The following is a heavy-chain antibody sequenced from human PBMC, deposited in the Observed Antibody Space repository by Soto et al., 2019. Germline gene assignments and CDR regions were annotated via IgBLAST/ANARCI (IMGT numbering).Heavy chain of an antibody. V-gene: IGHV3-21*01. CDR3: ARGGYSYGTWYFDY. CDR1: GFTFSSYS. CDR2: ISSSSSYI. D-gene: IGHD5-18*01. Sequence: EVQLVESGGGLVKPGGSLRLSCAASGFTFSSYSMNWVRQAPGKGLEWVSSISSSSSYIYYADSVKGRFTISRDNAKNSLYLQMNSQRAEDTAVYYCARGGYSYGTWYFDYWGQGTLVTVSS. J-gene: IGHJ4*02.